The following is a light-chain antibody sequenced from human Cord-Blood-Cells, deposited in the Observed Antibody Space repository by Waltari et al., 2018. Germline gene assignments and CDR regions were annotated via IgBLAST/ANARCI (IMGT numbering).Light chain of an antibody. V-gene: IGLV2-23*01. CDR3: CSYAGSSTWV. J-gene: IGLJ3*02. CDR2: EGS. CDR1: SSDVGSYNL. Sequence: QSALTQPASVSGSPGQSITISCTGTSSDVGSYNLVSWYQQHPGKAPKLMIYEGSTRPSGVSNRFSGSKSANTASLTISGLQAEDEADYYCCSYAGSSTWVFGGGTKLTVL.